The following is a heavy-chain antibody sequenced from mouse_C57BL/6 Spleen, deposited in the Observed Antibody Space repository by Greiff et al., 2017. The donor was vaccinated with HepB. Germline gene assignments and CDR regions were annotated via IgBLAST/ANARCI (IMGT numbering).Heavy chain of an antibody. Sequence: EVKLQESGPGLVKPSQSLSLTCSVTGYSITSGYYWNWIRQFPGNKLEWMGYISYDGSKKYNPSLKNRISITRDTSKNQFFLKLNSVTTEDTATYYCAREDITKPHRGYFDVWGTGTTVTVSS. CDR2: ISYDGSK. D-gene: IGHD1-2*01. V-gene: IGHV3-6*01. CDR3: AREDITKPHRGYFDV. CDR1: GYSITSGYY. J-gene: IGHJ1*03.